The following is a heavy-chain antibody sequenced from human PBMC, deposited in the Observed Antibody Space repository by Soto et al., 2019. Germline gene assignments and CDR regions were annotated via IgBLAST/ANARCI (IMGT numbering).Heavy chain of an antibody. V-gene: IGHV4-59*01. CDR2: IYYSGST. CDR3: AREGSGFYFRSFDY. D-gene: IGHD3-22*01. Sequence: SETLSLTCTVSGGSISNYYWSWIRQPPGKGLEWIGCIYYSGSTNYNPSLKSRVTISVDTSKNQFSLDLSSVTAADTAVYYCAREGSGFYFRSFDYWGQGTLVTVSS. J-gene: IGHJ4*02. CDR1: GGSISNYY.